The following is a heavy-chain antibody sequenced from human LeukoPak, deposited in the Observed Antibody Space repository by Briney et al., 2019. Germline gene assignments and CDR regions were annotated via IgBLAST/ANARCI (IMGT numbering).Heavy chain of an antibody. J-gene: IGHJ4*02. V-gene: IGHV3-23*01. CDR3: AHLYSSSWTDDY. CDR2: ISGSGGST. Sequence: PGGSLRLSCAASGFTFSSYAMSWVRQAPGKGLEWVSSISGSGGSTYYADSVKGRFTISRDNSKNTLYLQMNSLRAEDTAVYYCAHLYSSSWTDDYWGQGTLVTVSS. CDR1: GFTFSSYA. D-gene: IGHD6-13*01.